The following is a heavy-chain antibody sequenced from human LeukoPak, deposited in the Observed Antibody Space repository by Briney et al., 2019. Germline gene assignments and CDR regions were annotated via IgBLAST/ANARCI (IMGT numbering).Heavy chain of an antibody. CDR1: GYNFICYY. D-gene: IGHD2-8*01. Sequence: ASVTVTCKASGYNFICYYMYGVRQARGQGLAWMGINNTSGGSTSYAQKFQDRVTMTRDTSTSTVYMELSSLKSEDTAVYYCAREHVVLVYAVRYYYYGMDVWGQGTTVTVSS. CDR3: AREHVVLVYAVRYYYYGMDV. V-gene: IGHV1-46*01. J-gene: IGHJ6*02. CDR2: NNTSGGST.